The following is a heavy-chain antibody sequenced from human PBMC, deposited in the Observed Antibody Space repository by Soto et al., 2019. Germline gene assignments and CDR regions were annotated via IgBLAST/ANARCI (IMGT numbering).Heavy chain of an antibody. V-gene: IGHV1-18*01. J-gene: IGHJ4*02. D-gene: IGHD5-18*01. CDR1: GYTFTSYG. Sequence: QVQLVQSGAEVKEPGASVKVSCWASGYTFTSYGINWVRQAPGQGLEWMGWISAYNGNTKYAQKFQGRVTMATDTSTNTVYKELRSLRSDDTAVFYCARDGGYSHVPEYYFDYWGQGSLVTVSS. CDR3: ARDGGYSHVPEYYFDY. CDR2: ISAYNGNT.